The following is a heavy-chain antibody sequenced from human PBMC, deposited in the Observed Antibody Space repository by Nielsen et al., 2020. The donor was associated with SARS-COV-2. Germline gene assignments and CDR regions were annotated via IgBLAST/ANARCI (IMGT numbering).Heavy chain of an antibody. D-gene: IGHD6-13*01. Sequence: WIRQPPGKGLEWIGYIYYSGSTNYNPSLKSRVTISVDTSKNQFSLKLSSVTAADTAVYYCAREVRWQQQLVHGVRHYCYYMDVWGKGTTVTVSS. J-gene: IGHJ6*03. V-gene: IGHV4-59*01. CDR3: AREVRWQQQLVHGVRHYCYYMDV. CDR2: IYYSGST.